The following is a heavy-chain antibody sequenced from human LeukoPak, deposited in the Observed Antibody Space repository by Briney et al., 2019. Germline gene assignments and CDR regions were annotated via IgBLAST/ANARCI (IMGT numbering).Heavy chain of an antibody. D-gene: IGHD3-22*01. CDR3: ASGPYYYESSSYFFFY. Sequence: SVKVSCKASGGTFSSYAISWVRQAPGQGLEWMGGIIPIFGTANYAQKFQGRVTITADESTSTAYMELSSLRSEDTAVYYCASGPYYYESSSYFFFYWGQGTLVTVSS. CDR1: GGTFSSYA. V-gene: IGHV1-69*01. CDR2: IIPIFGTA. J-gene: IGHJ4*02.